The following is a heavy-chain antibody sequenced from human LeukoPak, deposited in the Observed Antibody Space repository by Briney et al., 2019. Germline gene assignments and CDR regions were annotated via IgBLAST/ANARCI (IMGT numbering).Heavy chain of an antibody. CDR3: AGGISATGGG. J-gene: IGHJ3*01. CDR2: INSDGRMT. Sequence: GGSLRLSCAASGFTFSTYWMHWVRQVPGKGLVWVSRINSDGRMTTYADSVKGRFTSSRDNAKNTLYLQMNSLRVEDTAVYYCAGGISATGGGWGQGTMVTVSS. V-gene: IGHV3-74*01. D-gene: IGHD6-13*01. CDR1: GFTFSTYW.